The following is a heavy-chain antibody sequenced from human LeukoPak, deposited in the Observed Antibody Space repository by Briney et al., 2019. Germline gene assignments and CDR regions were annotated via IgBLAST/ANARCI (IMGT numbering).Heavy chain of an antibody. Sequence: PSETLSLTCRVSGASISGYYYNWIRQPPGKGLEWIGYVYYSGITNFNPSLKSRVTMSVDTSKNQFSLKVSSVTAADTAVYYCARVLLSSGYSTWGQGTLVTVSS. CDR2: VYYSGIT. J-gene: IGHJ4*02. V-gene: IGHV4-59*01. D-gene: IGHD3-22*01. CDR1: GASISGYY. CDR3: ARVLLSSGYST.